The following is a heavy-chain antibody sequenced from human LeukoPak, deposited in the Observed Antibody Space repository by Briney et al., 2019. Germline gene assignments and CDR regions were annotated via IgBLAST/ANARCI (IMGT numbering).Heavy chain of an antibody. D-gene: IGHD4-23*01. V-gene: IGHV4-31*03. CDR1: GGSISSGGYY. J-gene: IGHJ4*02. CDR3: ARVEVTPGYFDY. Sequence: PSQTMSLTCTVSGGSISSGGYYWSWIRQHPGKGLEWIGYIYYSGSTYYNPSLKSRVTISVDTSKNQFSLKLSSVTAADTAVYYCARVEVTPGYFDYWGQGTLVTVSS. CDR2: IYYSGST.